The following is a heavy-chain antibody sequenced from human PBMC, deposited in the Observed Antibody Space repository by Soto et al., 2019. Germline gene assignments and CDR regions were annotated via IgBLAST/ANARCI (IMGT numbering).Heavy chain of an antibody. CDR3: ARDPIPTYDFWSGYPDY. CDR2: ISSSGSTI. J-gene: IGHJ4*02. V-gene: IGHV3-48*03. CDR1: GFTFSSYE. D-gene: IGHD3-3*01. Sequence: GGSLRLSCAASGFTFSSYEMNWVRQAPGKWLEWVSYISSSGSTIYYADSVKGRFTISRDNAKNSLYLQMNSLRAEDTAVYYCARDPIPTYDFWSGYPDYWGQGXLVTVYS.